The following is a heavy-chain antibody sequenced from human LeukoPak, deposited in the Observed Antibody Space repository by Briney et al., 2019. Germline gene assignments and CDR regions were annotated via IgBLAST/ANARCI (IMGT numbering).Heavy chain of an antibody. V-gene: IGHV3-23*01. Sequence: GGSLRLSCAASGFTFSSYAMSWVRQAPGKGLEWVSAISGSGGSTYYADSVKGRFTISRDNSKNTLYLQMNSLRAEDTAVYYCAKGPFYLYCGGDCYPHFDYWGQGTLVTVSS. D-gene: IGHD2-21*01. J-gene: IGHJ4*02. CDR1: GFTFSSYA. CDR3: AKGPFYLYCGGDCYPHFDY. CDR2: ISGSGGST.